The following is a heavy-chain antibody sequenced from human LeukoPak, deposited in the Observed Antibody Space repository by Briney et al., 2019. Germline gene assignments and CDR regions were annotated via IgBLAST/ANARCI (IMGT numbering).Heavy chain of an antibody. J-gene: IGHJ5*02. Sequence: GASVKVSCKASGYTFTSYAMNWVRQAPGQGLEWMGWINTNTGNPTYAQGFTGRFVFSLDTSVSTAYLQISSLKAEDTAVYYCARDIRTYSSSWSRFDPWGQGTLVTVSS. CDR3: ARDIRTYSSSWSRFDP. CDR1: GYTFTSYA. D-gene: IGHD6-13*01. V-gene: IGHV7-4-1*02. CDR2: INTNTGNP.